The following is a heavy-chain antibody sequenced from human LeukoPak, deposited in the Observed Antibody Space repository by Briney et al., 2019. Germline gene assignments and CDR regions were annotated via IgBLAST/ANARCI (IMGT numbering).Heavy chain of an antibody. CDR1: GGSISSYY. CDR2: IYYSGST. V-gene: IGHV4-59*01. D-gene: IGHD3-22*01. J-gene: IGHJ4*02. CDR3: ARERYYDSSGYYTSYFDY. Sequence: PSETLSLTCTVSGGSISSYYWSWILQPPGKGLEWIGYIYYSGSTNYNPSLKSRVTISVDTSKNQFSLELSSVTAADTAVYYCARERYYDSSGYYTSYFDYWGQGTLVTVS.